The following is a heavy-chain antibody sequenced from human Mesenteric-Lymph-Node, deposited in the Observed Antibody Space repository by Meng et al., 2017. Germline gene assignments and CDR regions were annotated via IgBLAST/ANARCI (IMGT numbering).Heavy chain of an antibody. CDR2: LYPGNSDT. CDR3: ASGAYYGDYVGFDY. Sequence: GESLKISCKGSGYSFADYWIAWVRQVPGKGLEWMGVLYPGNSDTKYSPSFQGQVTISADKSISTAYLQWSSLKASDTAMYYCASGAYYGDYVGFDYWGQGTLVTVSS. J-gene: IGHJ4*02. V-gene: IGHV5-51*01. D-gene: IGHD4-17*01. CDR1: GYSFADYW.